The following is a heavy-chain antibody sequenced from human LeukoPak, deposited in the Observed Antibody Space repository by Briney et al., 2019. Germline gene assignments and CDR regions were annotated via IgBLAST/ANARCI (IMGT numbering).Heavy chain of an antibody. CDR1: GFTFSNYA. Sequence: GGSLRLSRAASGFTFSNYAMHWVRQAPGTGLEWVAIVSYDGSTKYYAASVEGRFTISRDNSKKTLYLQMNSLRPEDTAVYYCATEIAVGLRYFDYWGQGTLVTVSS. CDR2: VSYDGSTK. J-gene: IGHJ4*02. CDR3: ATEIAVGLRYFDY. D-gene: IGHD6-19*01. V-gene: IGHV3-30*14.